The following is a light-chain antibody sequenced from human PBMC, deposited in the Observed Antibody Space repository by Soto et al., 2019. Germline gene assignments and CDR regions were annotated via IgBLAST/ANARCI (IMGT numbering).Light chain of an antibody. V-gene: IGLV1-44*01. CDR2: NNN. CDR1: SSNIGSYP. Sequence: QSVLTQPPSASGTPGQSVTISCSGSSSNIGSYPVNWYRQLPGTAPKLLIYNNNLRPSGVSDRFSGSKSGTSASLAISGLQSEDEAVYYCAACDDSLNGRWVFGGGTKLTVL. J-gene: IGLJ3*02. CDR3: AACDDSLNGRWV.